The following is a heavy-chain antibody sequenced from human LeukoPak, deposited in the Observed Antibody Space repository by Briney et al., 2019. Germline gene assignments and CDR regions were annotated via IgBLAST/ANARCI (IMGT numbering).Heavy chain of an antibody. CDR3: ARDVGAIWSGYYSPDAFDI. Sequence: GGSLRLSCAASGFMFSSYWMSWVRQAPGKGLEWVADIKEDGSEKSYVDSVKGRFTISRDNAKNSLYLQMNTLRAEDTAVYYCARDVGAIWSGYYSPDAFDIWGQGTMVTVSS. D-gene: IGHD3-3*01. V-gene: IGHV3-7*01. J-gene: IGHJ3*02. CDR2: IKEDGSEK. CDR1: GFMFSSYW.